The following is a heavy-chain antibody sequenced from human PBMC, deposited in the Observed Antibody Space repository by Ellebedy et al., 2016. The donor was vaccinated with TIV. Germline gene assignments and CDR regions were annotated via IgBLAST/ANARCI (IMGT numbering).Heavy chain of an antibody. J-gene: IGHJ6*03. Sequence: GSLRLSXTVSGGCFNSYYWTWIRQPPGKGLEWVGHLTHTGRTNYNPSLQSRVAMSLDSSKTQFSLELKSVTAADTAVYFCASRRVVVVPADIGYMDVWGKGTTVTVSS. D-gene: IGHD2-2*01. CDR2: LTHTGRT. V-gene: IGHV4-59*13. CDR1: GGCFNSYY. CDR3: ASRRVVVVPADIGYMDV.